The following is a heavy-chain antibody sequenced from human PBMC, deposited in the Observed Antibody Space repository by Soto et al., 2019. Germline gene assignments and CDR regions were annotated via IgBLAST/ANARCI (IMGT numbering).Heavy chain of an antibody. Sequence: VGSLRLSCAASGFTFSGSAMHWVRQASGKGLEWVGRIRSKANSYATAYAASVKGRFTISRDDSKNTAYLQMNSLKTEDTAVYYCTRPLKEYYYYYGMDVWGQGTTVTVSS. CDR3: TRPLKEYYYYYGMDV. CDR1: GFTFSGSA. J-gene: IGHJ6*02. CDR2: IRSKANSYAT. V-gene: IGHV3-73*01.